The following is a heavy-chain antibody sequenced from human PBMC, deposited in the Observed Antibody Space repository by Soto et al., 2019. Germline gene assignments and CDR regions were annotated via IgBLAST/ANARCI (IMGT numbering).Heavy chain of an antibody. CDR1: GDSVSSNSAA. CDR2: TYYRSKWYN. V-gene: IGHV6-1*01. J-gene: IGHJ6*03. CDR3: ARARYGDYPHYYYYYMDV. D-gene: IGHD4-17*01. Sequence: SQTLSLTCAISGDSVSSNSAAWNWIRQSPSRGLEWLGRTYYRSKWYNDYTVSVKSRITINPDTSKNQFSLQLNSVTPEDTAVYYCARARYGDYPHYYYYYMDVWGKGTTVTVSS.